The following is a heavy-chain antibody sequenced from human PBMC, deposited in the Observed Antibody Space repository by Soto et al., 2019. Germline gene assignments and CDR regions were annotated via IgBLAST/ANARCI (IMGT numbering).Heavy chain of an antibody. CDR2: INTDGTST. D-gene: IGHD3-10*01. CDR1: GFTFSSYW. J-gene: IGHJ4*02. V-gene: IGHV3-74*01. Sequence: EVQLVESGGGLVQPGGSLRLSCAASGFTFSSYWLHWVRQAPGKGLEWVSRINTDGTSTSYADSLKGRFTISRDNAKNTLYPQMNSLRAEDTAVYYCTRAGSYRSDYWGQGTLVTVSS. CDR3: TRAGSYRSDY.